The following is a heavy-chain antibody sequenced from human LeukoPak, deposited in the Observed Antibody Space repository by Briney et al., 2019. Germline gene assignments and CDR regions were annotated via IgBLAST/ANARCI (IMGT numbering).Heavy chain of an antibody. J-gene: IGHJ4*02. CDR1: GFMFTTYN. Sequence: GGSLRLSCAASGFMFTTYNMNWFRQAPGKGLEWVSYIDSGGSAIFYADSVKGRFTISRDNAGNSLHLQMNNLRVEDTALYYLATDSYYFDRCGYSGDYWGQGTLVSVSS. CDR2: IDSGGSAI. D-gene: IGHD3-22*01. CDR3: ATDSYYFDRCGYSGDY. V-gene: IGHV3-48*04.